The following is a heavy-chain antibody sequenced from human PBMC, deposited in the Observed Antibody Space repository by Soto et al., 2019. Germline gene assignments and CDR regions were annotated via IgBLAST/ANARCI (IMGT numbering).Heavy chain of an antibody. CDR2: IIPIFRTA. J-gene: IGHJ5*02. D-gene: IGHD2-15*01. V-gene: IGHV1-69*12. CDR1: GGTFSSYA. Sequence: QVQLVQSGAEVKKPGSSVKVSCKSSGGTFSSYAISWVRHAPGQGLEWMGGIIPIFRTANYAQKFQGRVTITADASMSTAYMELSSLRSEDTAVEYCAREVVVAATGWFDPWGQGTLVTVSS. CDR3: AREVVVAATGWFDP.